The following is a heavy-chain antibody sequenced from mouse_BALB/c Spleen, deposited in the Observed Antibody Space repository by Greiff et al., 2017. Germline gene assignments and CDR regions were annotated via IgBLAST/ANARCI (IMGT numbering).Heavy chain of an antibody. Sequence: VQLQQSGPQLVRPGASVKISCKLSGYPFTSYWMHWVKQRPGQGLEWIGMIDPSDSETRLNQKFKDKATLTVDNSSSTAYMQFSSLTTEDSAIYYCARRGYGNYYDYWGQGTTLTVAS. CDR1: GYPFTSYW. V-gene: IGHV1S127*01. D-gene: IGHD2-10*02. J-gene: IGHJ2*01. CDR3: ARRGYGNYYDY. CDR2: IDPSDSET.